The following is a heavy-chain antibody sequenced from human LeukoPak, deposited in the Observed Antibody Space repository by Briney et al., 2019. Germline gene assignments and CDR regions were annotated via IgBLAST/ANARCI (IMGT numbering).Heavy chain of an antibody. D-gene: IGHD6-13*01. CDR3: AKDSPPGIAAAGTSIFDY. CDR2: ISYDGDNK. V-gene: IGHV3-30-3*01. Sequence: PGRSLRLSCAASGFTFSAYAMHWVRQAPGKGLEWVAVISYDGDNKYYAGSVKGRFTISRDNSKNTLYLQMNSLRAEDTAVYYCAKDSPPGIAAAGTSIFDYWGQGTLVTVSS. J-gene: IGHJ4*02. CDR1: GFTFSAYA.